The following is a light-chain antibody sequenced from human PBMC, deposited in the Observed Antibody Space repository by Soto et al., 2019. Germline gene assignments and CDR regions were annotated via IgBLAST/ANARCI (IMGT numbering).Light chain of an antibody. V-gene: IGKV3D-20*01. Sequence: DIVLTQSPATLSLSPGERATLSCGASQSVISSRLAWYQQKPALAPRLLIFDTSNRATGIPARFSGSGSETDFTLTINRLEPEDFAVYYCQQYGSSRTFGQGTKVDI. CDR3: QQYGSSRT. CDR2: DTS. J-gene: IGKJ1*01. CDR1: QSVISSR.